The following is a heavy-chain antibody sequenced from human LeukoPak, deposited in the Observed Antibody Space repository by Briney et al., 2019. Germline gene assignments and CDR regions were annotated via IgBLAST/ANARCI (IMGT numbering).Heavy chain of an antibody. V-gene: IGHV4-59*08. J-gene: IGHJ2*01. CDR1: VGCISKYY. D-gene: IGHD3-9*01. CDR3: ARQDGILSGYPYWYFDL. CDR2: XYYSCSS. Sequence: SETLSLTCTVSVGCISKYYWRGIRQPPGRGREGMGXXYYSCSSNYKPSLKSRVIISVDACKSQFSLELTSVTATDTGLYYCARQDGILSGYPYWYFDLWGRGTLVTVSS.